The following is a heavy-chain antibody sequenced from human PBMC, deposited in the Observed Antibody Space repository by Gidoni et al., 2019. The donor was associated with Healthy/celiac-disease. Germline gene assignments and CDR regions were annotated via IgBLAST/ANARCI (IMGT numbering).Heavy chain of an antibody. CDR2: IYHSGST. J-gene: IGHJ4*02. CDR1: GCSISCGGYS. V-gene: IGHV4-30-2*01. Sequence: HLQLQESGSGLVKPSQTLSLTCAVSGCSISCGGYSWSWIRQPPGKGLEWIGYIYHSGSTYYNPSLKSRVTISVDRSKNQFSLKLSSVTAADTAVYYCARAGYYGSGSYYFDYWGQGTLVTVSS. CDR3: ARAGYYGSGSYYFDY. D-gene: IGHD3-10*01.